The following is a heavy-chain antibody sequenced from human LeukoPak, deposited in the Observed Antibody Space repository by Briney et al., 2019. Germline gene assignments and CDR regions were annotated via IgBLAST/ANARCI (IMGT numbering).Heavy chain of an antibody. CDR3: EREDYGDYGAFDI. CDR2: INSDGSST. Sequence: GGSLRLSCAASGFTFSSYWMHWVRQAPGKGLVWVSRINSDGSSTSYADSVKGRFTISRDNAKNTLYLQMNSLRAEDTAVYYCEREDYGDYGAFDIWGQGTMVTVSS. V-gene: IGHV3-74*01. CDR1: GFTFSSYW. J-gene: IGHJ3*02. D-gene: IGHD4-17*01.